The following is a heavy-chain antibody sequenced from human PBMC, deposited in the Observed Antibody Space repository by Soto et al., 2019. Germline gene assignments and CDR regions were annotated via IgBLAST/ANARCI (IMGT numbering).Heavy chain of an antibody. V-gene: IGHV3-30-3*01. D-gene: IGHD6-19*01. CDR3: ARSQPPLIAVAGPLDY. CDR1: GFTFSSYA. Sequence: GGSLRLSCAASGFTFSSYAMHWVRQAPGKGLEWVAVISYDGSNKYYADSVKGRFTISRDNSKNTLYLQMNSLRAEDTAVYYCARSQPPLIAVAGPLDYWGQGTLVTVSS. J-gene: IGHJ4*02. CDR2: ISYDGSNK.